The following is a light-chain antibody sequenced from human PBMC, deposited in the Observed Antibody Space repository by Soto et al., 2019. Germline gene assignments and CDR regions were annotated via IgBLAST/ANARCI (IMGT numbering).Light chain of an antibody. CDR2: GAS. CDR1: QSVSSN. J-gene: IGKJ1*01. CDR3: LQYNKWPRT. V-gene: IGKV3-15*01. Sequence: EIVLTQSPGTLSLSPGERATLSCRASQSVSSNLAWFQQKPGQAPRLVIYGASSRAAGIPARFSGSGSGTEFALTMSSLQSEDFGIYYCLQYNKWPRTFGQGTKVDI.